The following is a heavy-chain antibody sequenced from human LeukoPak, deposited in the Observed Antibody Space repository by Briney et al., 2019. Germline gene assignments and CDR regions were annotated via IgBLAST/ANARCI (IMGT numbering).Heavy chain of an antibody. CDR1: GYTFTGYY. V-gene: IGHV3-23*01. J-gene: IGHJ4*02. CDR2: ISGSTGRT. D-gene: IGHD2-21*01. Sequence: GASVKVSCKASGYTFTGYYMHWVRQAPGQGLEWVSAISGSTGRTYHADSVKGRFTISRDNSKNTLYLQMNNLRAEDTAVYYCAKDLAYCGGDCYWSFDYWGQGTLVTVSS. CDR3: AKDLAYCGGDCYWSFDY.